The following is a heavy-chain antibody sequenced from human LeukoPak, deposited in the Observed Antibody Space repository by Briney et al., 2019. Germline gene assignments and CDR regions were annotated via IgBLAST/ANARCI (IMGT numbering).Heavy chain of an antibody. D-gene: IGHD6-19*01. V-gene: IGHV4-38-2*01. Sequence: PSESLSLTCAVSGYCISSGYYWGWIRQPPGKGLEWIGSIYHSGSTYYNPSLKSRVTISVDTSKNQFSLKLSSVTAADTAVYYCARKGVAVASFDYWGQGTLVTVSS. CDR1: GYCISSGYY. CDR3: ARKGVAVASFDY. CDR2: IYHSGST. J-gene: IGHJ4*02.